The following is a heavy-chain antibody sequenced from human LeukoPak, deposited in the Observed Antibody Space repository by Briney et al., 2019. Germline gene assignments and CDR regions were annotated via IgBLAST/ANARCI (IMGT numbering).Heavy chain of an antibody. V-gene: IGHV3-21*04. D-gene: IGHD3-16*02. CDR3: ARASWGSYRPDY. Sequence: PGGSLRLSCAASGFTFDDHNMHWVRQAPGKGPEWLSSISSASNYTNSADSVKGRFTISRDNAKNSLYLQMHSLRAEDTAVYYCARASWGSYRPDYGGEGTLVTVPS. J-gene: IGHJ4*02. CDR2: ISSASNYT. CDR1: GFTFDDHN.